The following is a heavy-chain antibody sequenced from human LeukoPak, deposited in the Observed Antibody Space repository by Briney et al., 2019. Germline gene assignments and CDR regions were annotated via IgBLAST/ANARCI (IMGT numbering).Heavy chain of an antibody. Sequence: GESLKISCKGSGYSFTSYWIGWVRQMPGKGLEWMGIIYPGDSDTRYSPSFQGQVTISADKSISTAYLQWSSLKASDTAMYYCARCTSCYFRSHVNWFDPWGQGTLVTVSS. D-gene: IGHD2-2*01. J-gene: IGHJ5*02. CDR2: IYPGDSDT. V-gene: IGHV5-51*01. CDR3: ARCTSCYFRSHVNWFDP. CDR1: GYSFTSYW.